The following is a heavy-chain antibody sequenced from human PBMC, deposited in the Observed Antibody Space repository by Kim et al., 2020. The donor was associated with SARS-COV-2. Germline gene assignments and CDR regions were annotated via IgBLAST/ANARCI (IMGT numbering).Heavy chain of an antibody. CDR3: ARDHEAVADTWYYYGMDV. Sequence: ASVKVSCKASGYTFTTYSIHWVRQAPGQRLEWMGWINGGNGNTKYSQNFQGRVTITRETSASTAYMELSSLRSEDTAVYYCARDHEAVADTWYYYGMDVWGQGTTVTVSS. CDR2: INGGNGNT. D-gene: IGHD6-19*01. V-gene: IGHV1-3*01. J-gene: IGHJ6*02. CDR1: GYTFTTYS.